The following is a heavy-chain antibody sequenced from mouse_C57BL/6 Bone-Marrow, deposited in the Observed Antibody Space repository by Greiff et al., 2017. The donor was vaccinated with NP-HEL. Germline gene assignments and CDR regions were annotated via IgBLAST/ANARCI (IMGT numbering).Heavy chain of an antibody. CDR2: IDPSDSYT. CDR3: ARGYSNYY. J-gene: IGHJ2*01. V-gene: IGHV1-59*01. CDR1: GYTFTSYW. Sequence: VQVVESGAELVRPGTSVKLSCKASGYTFTSYWMHWIKQRPGQGLEWIGVIDPSDSYTNYNQKFKGKATLTVDTSSSTAYMQLSSLTSEDSAVYYCARGYSNYYWGQGTTLTVSS. D-gene: IGHD2-5*01.